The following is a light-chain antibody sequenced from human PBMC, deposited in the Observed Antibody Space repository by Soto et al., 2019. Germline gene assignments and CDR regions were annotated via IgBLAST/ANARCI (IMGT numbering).Light chain of an antibody. CDR1: QSISSS. V-gene: IGKV1-39*01. J-gene: IGKJ2*01. CDR2: LAS. CDR3: PQSYSTPYT. Sequence: DIQMTQSPSSLSASVGDRVTITCRASQSISSSLSWYQQKPGKAPNLLIYLASSLQSGVPSRFSGSGSGTDFTLTISSLQFEDFATYYCPQSYSTPYTFGQGTKLEIK.